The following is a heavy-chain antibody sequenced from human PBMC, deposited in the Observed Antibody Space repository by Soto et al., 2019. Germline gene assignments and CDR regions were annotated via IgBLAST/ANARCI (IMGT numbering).Heavy chain of an antibody. V-gene: IGHV3-72*01. J-gene: IGHJ3*02. D-gene: IGHD6-13*01. CDR1: GFTFSAHY. CDR2: IRNKGMAYTT. CDR3: TRVKSSSWGLDAFDI. Sequence: EVHLVESGGGLVQPGGSLRLSCAASGFTFSAHYMDWVRQAPGKGLEWVGRIRNKGMAYTTEYAASAEGRFTISRDDSRDSLYLQMNSLTSEDTAIYYCTRVKSSSWGLDAFDIWGQGTMVTVSS.